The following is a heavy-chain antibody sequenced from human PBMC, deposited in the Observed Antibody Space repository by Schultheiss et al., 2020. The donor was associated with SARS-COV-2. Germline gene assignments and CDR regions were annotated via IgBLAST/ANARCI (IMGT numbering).Heavy chain of an antibody. J-gene: IGHJ4*02. D-gene: IGHD6-19*01. CDR2: INHSGST. V-gene: IGHV4-34*01. CDR3: ARRGRSSGWFYYFDY. CDR1: GGSFSGYY. Sequence: QTLSLTCAVYGGSFSGYYWSWIRQPPGKGLEWIGEINHSGSTNYNPSLKSRVTISVDTSKNQFSLKLSSVTAADTAVYYCARRGRSSGWFYYFDYWGQGTLVTVSS.